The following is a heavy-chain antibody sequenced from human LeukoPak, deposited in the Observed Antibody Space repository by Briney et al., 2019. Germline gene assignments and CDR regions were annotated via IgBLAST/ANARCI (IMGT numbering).Heavy chain of an antibody. CDR3: ARVSSFRLIVGGTSKGFDI. D-gene: IGHD1-26*01. CDR1: GGSFSGYF. J-gene: IGHJ3*02. Sequence: SETLSLTCAVYGGSFSGYFWSWIRQPPGKGLEWIGEINHSGSTNYNPSLKSRVTISVDTSKNQFSLKLSPVTAADTAVYYCARVSSFRLIVGGTSKGFDIWGKGKMVTVS. CDR2: INHSGST. V-gene: IGHV4-34*01.